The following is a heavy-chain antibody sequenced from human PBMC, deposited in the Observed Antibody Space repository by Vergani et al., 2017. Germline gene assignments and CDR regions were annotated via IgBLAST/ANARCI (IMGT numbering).Heavy chain of an antibody. D-gene: IGHD5-18*01. CDR1: GFTFSSYW. CDR3: ARGPHTVRYSYGDWFDP. Sequence: EVQLVESGGGLVQPGGSLRLSCAASGFTFSSYWMSWVRQAPGKGLEWVANIKQDGSEKYYVDSVKGRFTISRDNAKNSLYLQMNSLRAEDTAVYYCARGPHTVRYSYGDWFDPWGQGTLVTVSS. J-gene: IGHJ5*02. V-gene: IGHV3-7*01. CDR2: IKQDGSEK.